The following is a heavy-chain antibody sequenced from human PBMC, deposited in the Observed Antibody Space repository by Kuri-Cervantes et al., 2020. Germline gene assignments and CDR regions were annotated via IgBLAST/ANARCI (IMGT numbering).Heavy chain of an antibody. V-gene: IGHV3-30*04. Sequence: SGFPFSSHATHCARQAPDKGMEWVAVISYVGSKKYYADSVKGRFTIYRDHSMNTLYLQMNSLRAEYTAVYYCATRSMHYDRSGSVRLVRGYYYYGMDVWGQGTTVTVSS. J-gene: IGHJ6*02. CDR2: ISYVGSKK. CDR3: ATRSMHYDRSGSVRLVRGYYYYGMDV. CDR1: GFPFSSHA. D-gene: IGHD3-22*01.